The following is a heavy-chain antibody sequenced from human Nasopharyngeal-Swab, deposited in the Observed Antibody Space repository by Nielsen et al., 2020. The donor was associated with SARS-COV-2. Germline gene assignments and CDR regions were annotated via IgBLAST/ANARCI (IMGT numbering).Heavy chain of an antibody. CDR1: GFTFNTYA. V-gene: IGHV3-23*01. CDR2: ISGSDYST. Sequence: GESLKISCAASGFTFNTYAINWVRQAPGKGLEWVSVISGSDYSTKYADSVKGRFTISRDNSKNTVNLQMNSLRAEDTAIYYCAKDRDSGDDSDDYYHYYGMDVWGRGTTVTVSS. CDR3: AKDRDSGDDSDDYYHYYGMDV. D-gene: IGHD5-12*01. J-gene: IGHJ6*02.